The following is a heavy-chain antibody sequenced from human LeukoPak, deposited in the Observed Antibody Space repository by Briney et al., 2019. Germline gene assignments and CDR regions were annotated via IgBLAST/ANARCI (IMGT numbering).Heavy chain of an antibody. CDR3: ARGLCTNGVCHIPFDY. V-gene: IGHV4-34*01. J-gene: IGHJ4*02. CDR1: GGSFSGYY. CDR2: INHSGST. Sequence: PSETLSLTCAVYGGSFSGYYWSWIRQPPGKGLEWIGEINHSGSTNYSPSLKSRVTISVDTSKNQFSLKLSSVTAADTAVYYCARGLCTNGVCHIPFDYWGQGTLVTVSS. D-gene: IGHD2-8*01.